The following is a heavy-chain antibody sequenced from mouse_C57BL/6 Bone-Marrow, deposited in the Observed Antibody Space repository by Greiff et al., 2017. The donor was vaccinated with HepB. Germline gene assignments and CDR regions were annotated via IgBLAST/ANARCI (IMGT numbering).Heavy chain of an antibody. Sequence: VQLQQSGAELVKPGASVKMSCKASGYTFTSYWITWVKQRPGQGLEWIGDIYPRSGNTYYNEKFKGKATLTADKSSSTAYMELRSLTSEDSAVYFCARDGDRAMDYWGQGTSVTVSS. CDR2: IYPRSGNT. CDR3: ARDGDRAMDY. D-gene: IGHD2-3*01. J-gene: IGHJ4*01. CDR1: GYTFTSYW. V-gene: IGHV1-55*01.